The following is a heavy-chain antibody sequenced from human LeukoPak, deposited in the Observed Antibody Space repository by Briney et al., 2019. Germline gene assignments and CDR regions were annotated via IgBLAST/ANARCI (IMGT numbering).Heavy chain of an antibody. J-gene: IGHJ4*02. CDR3: ARAYCGGDCYYYFDY. V-gene: IGHV1-2*02. D-gene: IGHD2-21*02. CDR1: GYTFTGYY. CDR2: INPNSGGT. Sequence: ASVKVSCKASGYTFTGYYMHWVRQAPGQGLEWMGWINPNSGGTNYAQKFQGRVTMTRDTSISTAYMELSRLRSEDTAVYYCARAYCGGDCYYYFDYWGQGTLVTVSS.